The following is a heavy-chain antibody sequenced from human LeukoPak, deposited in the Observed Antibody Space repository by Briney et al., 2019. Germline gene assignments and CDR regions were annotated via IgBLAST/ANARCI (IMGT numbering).Heavy chain of an antibody. CDR1: GGSISSSSYY. Sequence: SETLSLTCTVSGGSISSSSYYWGWIRQPPGKGLEWIGGIYYSGSTYYNPSLKSRVTISVDTSKNQFSLKLSSVTAADTAVYYCAISSSSDYWGQGTLVTVSS. V-gene: IGHV4-39*07. J-gene: IGHJ4*02. CDR3: AISSSSDY. CDR2: IYYSGST. D-gene: IGHD6-6*01.